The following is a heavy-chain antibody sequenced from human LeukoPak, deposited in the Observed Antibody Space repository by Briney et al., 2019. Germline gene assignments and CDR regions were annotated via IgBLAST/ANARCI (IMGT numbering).Heavy chain of an antibody. J-gene: IGHJ4*02. CDR3: ARGIVVVTAHFDY. CDR2: ISYDGSNK. V-gene: IGHV3-30-3*01. CDR1: GFTFSSYA. D-gene: IGHD2-21*02. Sequence: GGSLRLSCAASGFTFSSYAMHWVRRAPGKGLEWVAVISYDGSNKYCADSVKGRFTISRDNSKNTLYLQMNSLRAEDTAVYYCARGIVVVTAHFDYWGQGTLVTVSS.